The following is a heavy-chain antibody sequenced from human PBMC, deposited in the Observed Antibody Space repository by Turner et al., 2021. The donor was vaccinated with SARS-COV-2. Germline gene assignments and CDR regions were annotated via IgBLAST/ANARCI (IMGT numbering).Heavy chain of an antibody. CDR1: GGSISSYF. CDR2: SFDSGSA. V-gene: IGHV4-59*08. J-gene: IGHJ4*02. Sequence: QVQLQESGPGLVKPSETLSLTCTVSGGSISSYFWSWIRQPPGKGLEWIGYSFDSGSANYNPSLKSRVTISVDTSKNQFSLKLSSVTAADTAVYYCARAYYDILTGYYTPYYFDYWGQGTLVTVSS. D-gene: IGHD3-9*01. CDR3: ARAYYDILTGYYTPYYFDY.